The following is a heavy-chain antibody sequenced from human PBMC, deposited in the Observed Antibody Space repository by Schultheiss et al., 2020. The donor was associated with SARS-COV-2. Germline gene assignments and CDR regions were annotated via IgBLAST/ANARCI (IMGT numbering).Heavy chain of an antibody. D-gene: IGHD6-19*01. CDR2: INHSGST. Sequence: SETLSLTCAVYGGSFSGYYWSWIRQPPGKGLEWIGEINHSGSTKYNPSLKSRVTISVDTSKNQFSLKLSSVTAADTAVYYCARVGTVAGTGTFDYWGQGTLVTVSS. J-gene: IGHJ4*02. CDR1: GGSFSGYY. V-gene: IGHV4-34*01. CDR3: ARVGTVAGTGTFDY.